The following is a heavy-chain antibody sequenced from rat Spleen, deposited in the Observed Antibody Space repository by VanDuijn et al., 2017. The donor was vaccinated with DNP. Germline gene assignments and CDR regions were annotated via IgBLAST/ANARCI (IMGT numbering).Heavy chain of an antibody. Sequence: EVQLVESGGGLVQSGRSLKLSCAASGFTFSDYNMAWVRQAPRKGLEWVAYIRYDGGYTKYGDSVKGRFTISRDNAKNTLYLQMNSLRSEDMATYYCARWNSGHFDYWGQGVMVSVSS. V-gene: IGHV5-22*01. CDR1: GFTFSDYN. J-gene: IGHJ2*01. D-gene: IGHD4-3*01. CDR3: ARWNSGHFDY. CDR2: IRYDGGYT.